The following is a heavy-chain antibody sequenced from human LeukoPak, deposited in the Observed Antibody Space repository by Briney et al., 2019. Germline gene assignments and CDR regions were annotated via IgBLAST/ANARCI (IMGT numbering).Heavy chain of an antibody. D-gene: IGHD1-26*01. V-gene: IGHV3-30*14. J-gene: IGHJ4*02. CDR1: GFAFSRFP. Sequence: AGGSLRLSCAASGFAFSRFPMHWVRQAPGKGLEWVAVFTYDGSDKYYADSVKGRFTISRDNSKNTLYLQMNSLRPEDTAVCYCAGESSGGYSGTDFWGQGTLVTVSS. CDR3: AGESSGGYSGTDF. CDR2: FTYDGSDK.